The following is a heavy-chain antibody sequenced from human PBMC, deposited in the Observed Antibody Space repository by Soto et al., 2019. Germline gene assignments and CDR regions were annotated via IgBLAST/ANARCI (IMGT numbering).Heavy chain of an antibody. J-gene: IGHJ4*02. CDR2: IKQDGSEK. CDR1: GLTLSSYW. V-gene: IGHV3-7*01. CDR3: ERDRYSFDY. D-gene: IGHD4-4*01. Sequence: GGSRRLSCSASGLTLSSYWMSWVRQVPGKGLEWVANIKQDGSEKYYVDSVKGRFTISRDNAKNSLYLQMNSLRAEVTAVYYCERDRYSFDYLAQGALVTVSS.